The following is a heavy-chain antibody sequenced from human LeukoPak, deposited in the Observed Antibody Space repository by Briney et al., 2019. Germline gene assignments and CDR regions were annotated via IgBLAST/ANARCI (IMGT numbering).Heavy chain of an antibody. CDR1: GFTFSSYS. V-gene: IGHV3-21*01. Sequence: GGSLRLSCAASGFTFSSYSMSWVRQAPGKGLEWVSSISSSSSYIYYADSVKGRFTISRDNSKNTLYLQMNRLRAEDTAVYYCVRDTYNRNDESPPHYHRMDGWGQGTTVTVSS. CDR3: VRDTYNRNDESPPHYHRMDG. CDR2: ISSSSSYI. J-gene: IGHJ6*02. D-gene: IGHD1-1*01.